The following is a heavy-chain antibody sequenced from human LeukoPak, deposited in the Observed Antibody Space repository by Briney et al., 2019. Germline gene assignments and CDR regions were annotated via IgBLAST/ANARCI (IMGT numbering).Heavy chain of an antibody. V-gene: IGHV3-7*01. CDR3: ARELRDGFNYFDY. J-gene: IGHJ4*02. CDR1: GFTFSSYW. Sequence: GGSLRLSCAASGFTFSSYWMSWVRQAPGKGLEGVANINQDGSEKYYVDSVKGRFTISRDNAKNSLYLQMNSLRAEDTAVYYCARELRDGFNYFDYWGQGTLVTVSS. CDR2: INQDGSEK. D-gene: IGHD5-24*01.